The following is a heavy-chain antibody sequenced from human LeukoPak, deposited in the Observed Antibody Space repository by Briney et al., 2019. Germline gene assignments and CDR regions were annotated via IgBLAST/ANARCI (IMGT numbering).Heavy chain of an antibody. J-gene: IGHJ5*02. CDR3: ARYSYDILTGYPKGWFDP. V-gene: IGHV4-39*01. Sequence: SETLSLTCTVSGVSISSSNSYWGWIRQPPGKGLKWIGSIYYSGNTYYNASLKSQVSISIDTSKNQFSLKLTSVTAADTAVYYCARYSYDILTGYPKGWFDPWGQGTLVTVSS. CDR1: GVSISSSNSY. D-gene: IGHD3-9*01. CDR2: IYYSGNT.